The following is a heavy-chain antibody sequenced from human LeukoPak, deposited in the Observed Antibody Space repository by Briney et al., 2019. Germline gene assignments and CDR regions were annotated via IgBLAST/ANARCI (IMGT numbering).Heavy chain of an antibody. D-gene: IGHD5-24*01. J-gene: IGHJ6*03. CDR1: DDSISSYH. Sequence: SETLSLTCSVSDDSISSYHWNWIRQSSGKGLEWIGYIFYRGSISYNPSLKSRVTISADASKNQISLRLVSVTPADTAVYYCVREIRDAYNYYSHMDVWGKGTTVIISS. V-gene: IGHV4-59*01. CDR3: VREIRDAYNYYSHMDV. CDR2: IFYRGSI.